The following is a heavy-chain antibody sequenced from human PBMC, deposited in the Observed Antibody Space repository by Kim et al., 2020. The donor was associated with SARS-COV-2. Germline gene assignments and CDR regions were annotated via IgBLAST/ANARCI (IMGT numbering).Heavy chain of an antibody. V-gene: IGHV3-49*04. D-gene: IGHD5-18*01. Sequence: GGSLRLSCTASGFTFGDYAMTWVRQAPGKGLEWVGFIRDKAYGGTTQYAASVKGGFTISRDDSKSIAYLQMNSLKTADTALYYCTRGLQLDYWGQGTLVTVSS. J-gene: IGHJ4*02. CDR3: TRGLQLDY. CDR1: GFTFGDYA. CDR2: IRDKAYGGTT.